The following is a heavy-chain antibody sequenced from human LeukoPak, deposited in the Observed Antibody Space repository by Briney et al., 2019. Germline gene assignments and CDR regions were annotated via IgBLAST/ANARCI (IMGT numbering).Heavy chain of an antibody. Sequence: SETLSLTCAVSGGSISSSNWWSWVRQPPGKGLEWIGEIYHSGSTNYNPSLKSRVTISVDKSKNQFSLKLSSVTAADTAVYYCARDAVRASSYYDIPNWFDPWGQGTLVTVSS. CDR2: IYHSGST. CDR1: GGSISSSNW. V-gene: IGHV4-4*02. J-gene: IGHJ5*02. CDR3: ARDAVRASSYYDIPNWFDP. D-gene: IGHD3-9*01.